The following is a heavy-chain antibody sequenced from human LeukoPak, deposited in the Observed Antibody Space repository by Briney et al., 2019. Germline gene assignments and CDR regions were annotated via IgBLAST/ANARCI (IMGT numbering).Heavy chain of an antibody. J-gene: IGHJ4*02. D-gene: IGHD2-2*02. CDR2: ISGSGGST. V-gene: IGHV3-23*01. Sequence: GGSLRLSCAASGFTFSSYGMSWVRQAPGKGLEWVSAISGSGGSTYYADSVKGRFTISRDNSKNTLYLQMNSLRAEDTALYYCAKVPCSSTSCYTVSYFDYWGQGTLVTVSS. CDR3: AKVPCSSTSCYTVSYFDY. CDR1: GFTFSSYG.